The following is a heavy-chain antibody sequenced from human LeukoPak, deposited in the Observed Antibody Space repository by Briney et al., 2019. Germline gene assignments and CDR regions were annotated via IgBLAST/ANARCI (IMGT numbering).Heavy chain of an antibody. J-gene: IGHJ4*02. D-gene: IGHD3-22*01. CDR2: IYHSGRT. CDR1: GGSISSYY. Sequence: SETLSLTCTVSGGSISSYYWGWIRQPPGKGLEWIGSIYHSGRTYYNPSLKSRVTISVDTSKNQFSLKLSSVTAADTAVYYCARPDYDSSGTDYWGQGTLVTVSS. CDR3: ARPDYDSSGTDY. V-gene: IGHV4-39*01.